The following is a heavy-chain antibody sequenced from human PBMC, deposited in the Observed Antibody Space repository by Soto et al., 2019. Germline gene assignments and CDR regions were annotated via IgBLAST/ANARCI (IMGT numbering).Heavy chain of an antibody. CDR2: ISAYNGNT. V-gene: IGHV1-18*01. Sequence: ASVKVSCKASGYTFNSYGISWVRQAPGQGLEWMGWISAYNGNTNYAQKLQGRVTMTTDTSTSTAYMELRSLRSDDTAVYYCARDKVLMVYAIHKYYYYGMDVWGQGTTVTVSS. D-gene: IGHD2-8*01. CDR1: GYTFNSYG. CDR3: ARDKVLMVYAIHKYYYYGMDV. J-gene: IGHJ6*02.